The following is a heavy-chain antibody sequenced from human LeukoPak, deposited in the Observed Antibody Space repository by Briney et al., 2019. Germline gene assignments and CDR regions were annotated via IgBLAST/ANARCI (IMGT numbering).Heavy chain of an antibody. Sequence: SETLSLTCTVSGGSISGGGYYWSWIRQHPGKGLEWIGYIYYSGSTYYNPSLKSRVTISVDTSKNQFSLKLSSVTAADTAVYYCARLGFSSGWYGGPSDYWGQGTLVTVSS. D-gene: IGHD6-19*01. CDR2: IYYSGST. V-gene: IGHV4-31*03. J-gene: IGHJ4*02. CDR1: GGSISGGGYY. CDR3: ARLGFSSGWYGGPSDY.